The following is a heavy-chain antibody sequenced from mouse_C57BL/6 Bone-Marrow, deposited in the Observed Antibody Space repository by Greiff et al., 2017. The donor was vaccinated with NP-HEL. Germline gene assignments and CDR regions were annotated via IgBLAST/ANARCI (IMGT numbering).Heavy chain of an antibody. V-gene: IGHV5-4*03. CDR3: ARGPVVARYWYFDV. CDR2: ISDGGSYT. D-gene: IGHD1-1*01. Sequence: EVNLVESGGGLVKPGGSLKLSCAASGFTFSSYAMSWVRQTPEKRLEWVATISDGGSYTYYTDNVKGRFTISRDNAKNNLYLQMSHLKSEDTAMYYCARGPVVARYWYFDVWGTGTTVTVSS. J-gene: IGHJ1*03. CDR1: GFTFSSYA.